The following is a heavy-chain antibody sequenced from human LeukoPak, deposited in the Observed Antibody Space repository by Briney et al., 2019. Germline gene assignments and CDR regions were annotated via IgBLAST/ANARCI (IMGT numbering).Heavy chain of an antibody. V-gene: IGHV3-53*01. D-gene: IGHD6-13*01. J-gene: IGHJ4*02. CDR2: IYSGGST. CDR3: ARGFPGYCFDY. Sequence: QPGGSLRLSCAASGFTVSSNYMSWVRQAPGKGLEWVSVIYSGGSTYYADSVKGRFTISRDNSKNTLYLQMNSLRADDTAVYYCARGFPGYCFDYWGQGTLVTVSS. CDR1: GFTVSSNY.